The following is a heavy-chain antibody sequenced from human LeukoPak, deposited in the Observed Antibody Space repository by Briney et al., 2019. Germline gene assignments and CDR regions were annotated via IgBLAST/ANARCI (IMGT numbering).Heavy chain of an antibody. CDR2: IYSGGSR. V-gene: IGHV3-53*01. J-gene: IGHJ4*02. CDR3: ARGVHFYDSSGYYFDY. Sequence: GGSLRLSCAASGFIVSSTYMSWVRQAPGKGLEWVSAIYSGGSRYYADSVKGRFTISRDDSKNTLYLQINSLRAEDTAVYYCARGVHFYDSSGYYFDYWGQGTLVTVSS. D-gene: IGHD3-22*01. CDR1: GFIVSSTY.